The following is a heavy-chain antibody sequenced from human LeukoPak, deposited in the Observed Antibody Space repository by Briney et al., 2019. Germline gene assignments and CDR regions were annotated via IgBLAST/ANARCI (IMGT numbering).Heavy chain of an antibody. CDR3: ARSPEMATFDY. CDR1: GFTFSSSA. V-gene: IGHV3-23*01. D-gene: IGHD5-24*01. J-gene: IGHJ4*02. Sequence: GGSLRLSCAASGFTFSSSAMSWVRQAPGKGLEWVSAISNNGGYTYYADSVQGRFTISRDNSKSTLCLQMNSLRAEDTAVYYCARSPEMATFDYWGQGTLVTVSS. CDR2: ISNNGGYT.